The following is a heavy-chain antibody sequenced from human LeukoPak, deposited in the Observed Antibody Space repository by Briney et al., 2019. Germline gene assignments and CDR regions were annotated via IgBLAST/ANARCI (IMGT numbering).Heavy chain of an antibody. J-gene: IGHJ3*02. Sequence: EGSLRLSCAASGFTFSSYAMHWVRQAPGKGLEWVAVISYDGSNKYYADSVKGRFTISRDNSKNTLYLQMNSLRAEDTAVYYCAREGAEQAFDIWGQGTMVTVSS. CDR1: GFTFSSYA. CDR2: ISYDGSNK. D-gene: IGHD1-26*01. V-gene: IGHV3-30-3*01. CDR3: AREGAEQAFDI.